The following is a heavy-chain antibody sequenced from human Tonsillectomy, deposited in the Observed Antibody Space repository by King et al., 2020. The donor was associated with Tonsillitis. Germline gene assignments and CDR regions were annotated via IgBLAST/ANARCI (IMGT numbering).Heavy chain of an antibody. CDR1: GYTFTSYY. Sequence: VQLVESGAEVKKPGASVKVSCKASGYTFTSYYMHWVRQAPGQGLEWMGIINPSGGSTSYAQKFQGRVTMTRDTSTSTVYMELSSLRSEDTAVYYCAEGYCSSTSCYGRDAFDIWGQGTMVTVSS. V-gene: IGHV1-46*01. J-gene: IGHJ3*02. D-gene: IGHD2-2*01. CDR3: AEGYCSSTSCYGRDAFDI. CDR2: INPSGGST.